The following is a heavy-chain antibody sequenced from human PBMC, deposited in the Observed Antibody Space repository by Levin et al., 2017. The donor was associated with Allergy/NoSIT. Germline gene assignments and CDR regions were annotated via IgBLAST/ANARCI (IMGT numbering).Heavy chain of an antibody. CDR2: IKSKTDGGTT. D-gene: IGHD4-17*01. V-gene: IGHV3-15*01. CDR1: GFTFSNSW. J-gene: IGHJ4*02. Sequence: PGGSLRLSCAASGFTFSNSWMSWVRQAPGKGLEWVGRIKSKTDGGTTDYAAPVKGRFTISRDDSKNTLYLQMNSLKTEETALYYCNTVRMTTVTTNDYWGQGTLVTVSS. CDR3: NTVRMTTVTTNDY.